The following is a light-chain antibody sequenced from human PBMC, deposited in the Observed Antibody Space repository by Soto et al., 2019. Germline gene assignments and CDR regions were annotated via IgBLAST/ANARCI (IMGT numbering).Light chain of an antibody. CDR3: QTWGTGTVV. CDR2: LNSDGSH. Sequence: QPVLTQSPSASASLGASVKLTCTLSSRHSNYAIAWHQQQPEKGPRYLMKLNSDGSHSKGDGIPDRFSGSSSGAERYLTISSLQSEDEADYYCQTWGTGTVVFGGGTKLTVL. V-gene: IGLV4-69*01. J-gene: IGLJ2*01. CDR1: SRHSNYA.